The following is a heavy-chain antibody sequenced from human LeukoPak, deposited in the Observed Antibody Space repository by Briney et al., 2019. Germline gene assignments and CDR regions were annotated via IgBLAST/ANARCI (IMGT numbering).Heavy chain of an antibody. CDR1: GGSISSYY. Sequence: SETLSLTCTVSGGSISSYYWSWIRQPAGKGLEWIGRIYTSGSTNYNPSLKSRVTISVDTSKNQFSLKLSSVTAADTAVYYCGRGQIVTIIRSPTVDYWGQGTLVTVSS. CDR3: GRGQIVTIIRSPTVDY. J-gene: IGHJ4*02. CDR2: IYTSGST. V-gene: IGHV4-4*07. D-gene: IGHD3-22*01.